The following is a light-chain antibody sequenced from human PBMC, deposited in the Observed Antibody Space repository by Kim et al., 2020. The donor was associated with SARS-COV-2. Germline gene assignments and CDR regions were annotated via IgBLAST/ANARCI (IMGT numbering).Light chain of an antibody. CDR1: SGSIDDNY. J-gene: IGLJ2*01. CDR2: EDD. V-gene: IGLV6-57*03. Sequence: GKQVTISSTRSSGSIDDNYVQGYQQRPGGVPTTVIYEDDQRPSGVSDRFSGSIDNSSNSASLTISGLRTEDEADYYCQSYNRDNVIFGGGTQLTVL. CDR3: QSYNRDNVI.